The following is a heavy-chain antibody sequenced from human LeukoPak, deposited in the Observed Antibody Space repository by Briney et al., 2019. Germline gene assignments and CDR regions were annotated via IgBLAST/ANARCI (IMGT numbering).Heavy chain of an antibody. CDR2: IIPILDVV. CDR1: GGTFSSYA. D-gene: IGHD6-13*01. CDR3: ARDIRGAYSSSWYGDAFDI. J-gene: IGHJ3*02. Sequence: ASVKVSCKASGGTFSSYAISWVRQAPGQGLELMGRIIPILDVVNPAQRFQGRVTLTADKSTGIGYMELNSLTSDDTAVYYCARDIRGAYSSSWYGDAFDIWGQGTMVTVSS. V-gene: IGHV1-69*04.